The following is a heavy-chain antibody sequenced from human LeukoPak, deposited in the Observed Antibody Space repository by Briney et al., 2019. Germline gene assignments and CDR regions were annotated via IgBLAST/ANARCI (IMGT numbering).Heavy chain of an antibody. J-gene: IGHJ6*02. V-gene: IGHV1-69*04. CDR2: IIPILGIA. D-gene: IGHD6-19*01. CDR3: ARDKEAVAGYYYYGMDV. Sequence: GASVKVSCKASGGTFSSYAISWVRQAPGQGLEWVGRIIPILGIANYAQKFQGRVTITADKSTSTAYMELSSLRSEDTAVYYCARDKEAVAGYYYYGMDVWGQGTTVTVSS. CDR1: GGTFSSYA.